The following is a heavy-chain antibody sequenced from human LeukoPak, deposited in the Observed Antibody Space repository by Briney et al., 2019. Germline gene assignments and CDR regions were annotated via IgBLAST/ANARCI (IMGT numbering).Heavy chain of an antibody. Sequence: SETLSLTCTVSGDSIISSDYHWGWVRQPPGKGLEWIGTISYSGNTDYNPSLRSRVTISVDTSNNQFSLRLGSVTAADTAIYHCARHCCSAPSKRVFDIWGQGTMVTVSS. CDR2: ISYSGNT. CDR1: GDSIISSDYH. D-gene: IGHD2-15*01. V-gene: IGHV4-39*01. J-gene: IGHJ3*02. CDR3: ARHCCSAPSKRVFDI.